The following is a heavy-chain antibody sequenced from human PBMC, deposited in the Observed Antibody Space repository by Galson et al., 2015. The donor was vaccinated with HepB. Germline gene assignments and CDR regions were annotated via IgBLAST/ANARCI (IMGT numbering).Heavy chain of an antibody. V-gene: IGHV1-2*02. CDR1: GYTFTSYG. CDR3: ARGSRGYEDYMDV. CDR2: INPNSGGT. J-gene: IGHJ6*03. D-gene: IGHD5-12*01. Sequence: SVKVSCKASGYTFTSYGISWVRQAPGQGLEWMGWINPNSGGTNYAQKFQGRVTMTRDTSISTAYMELSRLRSDDTAVYYCARGSRGYEDYMDVWGKGTTVTVSS.